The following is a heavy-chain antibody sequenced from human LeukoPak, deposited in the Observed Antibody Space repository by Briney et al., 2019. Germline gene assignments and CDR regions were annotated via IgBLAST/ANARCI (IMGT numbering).Heavy chain of an antibody. CDR1: GFTFSAYA. D-gene: IGHD3-22*01. Sequence: GTFLRLSCAGSGFTFSAYAIHWVRQAPGKGLEWVAMIWYDGTNQNYADSAKGRFTISRDNSKNTVYLQMSGLRPADTAVYYCARDAEDYFDSSASFDSWGQGTLVTVSS. CDR3: ARDAEDYFDSSASFDS. V-gene: IGHV3-30*04. J-gene: IGHJ4*02. CDR2: IWYDGTNQ.